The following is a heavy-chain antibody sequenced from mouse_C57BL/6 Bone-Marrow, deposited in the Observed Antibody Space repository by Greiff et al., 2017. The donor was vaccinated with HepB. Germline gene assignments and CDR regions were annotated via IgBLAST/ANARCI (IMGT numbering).Heavy chain of an antibody. Sequence: VQLQQSGAELVRPGALVKLSCTASGFNIKDDYMHWVKQRPEQGLEWIGWIDPENGDTEYASKFQGKATITADTSSNTAYLQLSSLTSEDTAVYYCTPYYYGSAWGQGTTLTVSS. J-gene: IGHJ2*01. CDR3: TPYYYGSA. CDR2: IDPENGDT. D-gene: IGHD1-1*01. CDR1: GFNIKDDY. V-gene: IGHV14-4*01.